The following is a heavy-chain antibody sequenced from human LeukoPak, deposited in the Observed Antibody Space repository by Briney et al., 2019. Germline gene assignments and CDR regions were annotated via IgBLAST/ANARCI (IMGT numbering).Heavy chain of an antibody. V-gene: IGHV3-30*18. D-gene: IGHD3-16*01. CDR2: ISYDGSNK. CDR3: AKESQGGYGMDV. J-gene: IGHJ6*02. Sequence: GGSLRLSCAASGFAFSSYGMHGVRQAPGKGLEWVSVISYDGSNKYYADSVKGRFTISRDNSKNTLYLQMNSLRAEDTAVYYCAKESQGGYGMDVWGQGTTVTVSS. CDR1: GFAFSSYG.